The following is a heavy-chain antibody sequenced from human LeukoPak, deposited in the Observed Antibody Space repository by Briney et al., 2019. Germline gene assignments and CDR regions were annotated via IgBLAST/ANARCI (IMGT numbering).Heavy chain of an antibody. Sequence: GGSLRLSCAASGFTFSNFAMNWVRQAPGKGLEWVSAIRGSSDSTYYADSVTGRFTISRDNSKNTLYLQMNSLRAEDTAVYYCARDLIHFDYWGQGTLVTVSS. V-gene: IGHV3-23*01. D-gene: IGHD2-8*01. CDR1: GFTFSNFA. CDR3: ARDLIHFDY. CDR2: IRGSSDST. J-gene: IGHJ4*02.